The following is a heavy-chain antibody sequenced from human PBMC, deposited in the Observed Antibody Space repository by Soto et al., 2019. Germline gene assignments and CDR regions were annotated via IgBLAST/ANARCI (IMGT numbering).Heavy chain of an antibody. Sequence: EVQLVESGGGLVQPGGSLRLSCAACGFTFSNYWMHWVRQAPGKGPVWVSRINTDGSTTNYADSVKGRFTISRDNAKNTLYLQTNSLGAEDTAVYYCARDLGGYASHWGQGTRVTVSS. J-gene: IGHJ4*02. CDR3: ARDLGGYASH. CDR2: INTDGSTT. V-gene: IGHV3-74*01. CDR1: GFTFSNYW. D-gene: IGHD3-16*01.